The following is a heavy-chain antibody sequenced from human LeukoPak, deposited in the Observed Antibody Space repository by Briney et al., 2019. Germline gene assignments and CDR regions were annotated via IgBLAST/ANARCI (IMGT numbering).Heavy chain of an antibody. CDR2: IYYSGTT. V-gene: IGHV4-39*01. Sequence: SETLSLTCTVVGDSISSGAHFWGWIRQPPGRGLEWIGTIYYSGTTFYNPSLKSRVSISVDTSRNQFSLRLNSVTAADTAVYSCARQLTGSYQWTFDYWGQGTLVTVSS. CDR1: GDSISSGAHF. D-gene: IGHD3-10*01. J-gene: IGHJ4*02. CDR3: ARQLTGSYQWTFDY.